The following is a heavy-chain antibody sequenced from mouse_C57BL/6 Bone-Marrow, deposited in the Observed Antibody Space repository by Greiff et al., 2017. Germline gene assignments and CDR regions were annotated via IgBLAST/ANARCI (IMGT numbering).Heavy chain of an antibody. Sequence: QVQLQQSGAELVRPGTSVKVSCKASGYAFTNYLIEWVKQRPGQGLEWIGVINPGSGGTNYNEKFKGKATLTADKSSSTAYMQLSSLTSEDSAVYFCARMGPYYFDYWGQGTTPTVSS. CDR2: INPGSGGT. V-gene: IGHV1-54*01. CDR3: ARMGPYYFDY. J-gene: IGHJ2*01. D-gene: IGHD4-1*01. CDR1: GYAFTNYL.